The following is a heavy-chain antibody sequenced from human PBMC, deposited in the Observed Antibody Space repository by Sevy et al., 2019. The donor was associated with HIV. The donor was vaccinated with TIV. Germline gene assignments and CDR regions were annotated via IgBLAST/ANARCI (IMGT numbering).Heavy chain of an antibody. D-gene: IGHD5-18*01. V-gene: IGHV3-11*06. CDR2: ISTSSSYT. CDR3: ARVTNNYGQKYFDY. CDR1: GFTFSDYY. Sequence: GGCLRLSCTASGFTFSDYYMSWIRQAPGKGLEWVSYISTSSSYTSYPDSVKGQFTISRDNAKNSLYLQMNSLRVEHTAVYYCARVTNNYGQKYFDYWGQGTLVTVSS. J-gene: IGHJ4*02.